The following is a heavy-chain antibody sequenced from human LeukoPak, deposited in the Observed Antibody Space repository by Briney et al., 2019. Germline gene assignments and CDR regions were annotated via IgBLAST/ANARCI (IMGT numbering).Heavy chain of an antibody. J-gene: IGHJ6*02. CDR2: INYNGAT. Sequence: PSETLSLTCTVSGGSISSDYWNWIRQPPGMGLEWIAYINYNGATNYNPSLKSRVTISVDTSKNQFSLKLSSVTAADTAVYYCARDSPGGSGFWRGFPILGYGMDVWGQGTTVTVSS. CDR1: GGSISSDY. D-gene: IGHD3-3*01. V-gene: IGHV4-59*01. CDR3: ARDSPGGSGFWRGFPILGYGMDV.